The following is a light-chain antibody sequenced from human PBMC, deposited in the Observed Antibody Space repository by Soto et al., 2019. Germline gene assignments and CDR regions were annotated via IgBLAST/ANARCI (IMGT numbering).Light chain of an antibody. Sequence: QSALTQPASVSGSPGQSITISCTGTSSDVGAYNFVSWYQQYPGKVPRLITYEVTKRPSGISNHFSASKSGNTASLTISGLRAEDEADYYCCSFTTSNTWVFGGGTKLTVL. J-gene: IGLJ3*02. CDR2: EVT. V-gene: IGLV2-14*01. CDR3: CSFTTSNTWV. CDR1: SSDVGAYNF.